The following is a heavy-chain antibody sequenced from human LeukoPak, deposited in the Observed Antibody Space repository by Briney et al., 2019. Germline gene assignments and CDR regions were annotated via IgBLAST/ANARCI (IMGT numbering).Heavy chain of an antibody. Sequence: PGGSLRLSCAASGFTFSSYAMSWVRQAPGKGLEWVSAISGSGGSTYYADSVKGRFTISRDNSKNTLYLQMNSLRAEDTAVYYCAESGGSSSWYLFDYWGQGTLVTVSS. J-gene: IGHJ4*02. CDR2: ISGSGGST. V-gene: IGHV3-23*01. D-gene: IGHD6-13*01. CDR1: GFTFSSYA. CDR3: AESGGSSSWYLFDY.